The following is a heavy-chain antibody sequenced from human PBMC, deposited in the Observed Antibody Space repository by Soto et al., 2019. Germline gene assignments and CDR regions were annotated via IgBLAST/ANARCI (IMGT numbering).Heavy chain of an antibody. CDR3: ARDQCPSNGWPGMVV. D-gene: IGHD6-19*01. Sequence: ASVKVSCKASGYTFTDYYMHWVRQAPGQGLEWMGWVNPNSGGTNYAQKFQGRVTMTRDTSISTAYMELNRLRSDDTAVYYCARDQCPSNGWPGMVVWCQGTTLTVS. V-gene: IGHV1-2*02. J-gene: IGHJ6*02. CDR1: GYTFTDYY. CDR2: VNPNSGGT.